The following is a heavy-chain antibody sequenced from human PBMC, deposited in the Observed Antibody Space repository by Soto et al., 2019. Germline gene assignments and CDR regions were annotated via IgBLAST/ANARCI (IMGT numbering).Heavy chain of an antibody. CDR1: GGSISSGDYY. Sequence: PSETLSLTCTVSGGSISSGDYYWSWIRQPPGKGLEWIAYIYYSGIIYYNPSLKSRVTMSRDTSKNQFFLNLDSVTAADTAVYYCAREVGEVDYSSSSAAFDIWGQGTMVTVSS. D-gene: IGHD6-6*01. CDR2: IYYSGII. CDR3: AREVGEVDYSSSSAAFDI. V-gene: IGHV4-30-4*01. J-gene: IGHJ3*02.